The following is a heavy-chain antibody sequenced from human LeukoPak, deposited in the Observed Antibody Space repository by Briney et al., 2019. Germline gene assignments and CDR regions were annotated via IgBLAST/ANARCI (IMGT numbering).Heavy chain of an antibody. CDR3: ARTSSSGYYYRDAFDI. Sequence: GGSLRLSCAASGFTFSDYDMSWIRQAPGKGLEWVAYIRGSGSDSYHTDSVKGRFTISRDNAKTSVYLQMNSLRAEDTAVYYCARTSSSGYYYRDAFDIWGQGTMVTVSP. V-gene: IGHV3-11*01. CDR2: IRGSGSDS. D-gene: IGHD3-22*01. J-gene: IGHJ3*02. CDR1: GFTFSDYD.